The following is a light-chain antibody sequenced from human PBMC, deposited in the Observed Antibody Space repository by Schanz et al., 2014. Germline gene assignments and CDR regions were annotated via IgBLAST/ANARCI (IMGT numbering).Light chain of an antibody. Sequence: DIVLTQSPGTLSLSPGERATLSCRARQSVTSNYLAWYQQKPGQPPRLLIYGASTRATGIPDRFSGSGSGTDFILTINRLEPEDFAVYYCQQHPPITFGQGTRLEIK. CDR3: QQHPPIT. J-gene: IGKJ5*01. CDR1: QSVTSNY. V-gene: IGKV3-20*01. CDR2: GAS.